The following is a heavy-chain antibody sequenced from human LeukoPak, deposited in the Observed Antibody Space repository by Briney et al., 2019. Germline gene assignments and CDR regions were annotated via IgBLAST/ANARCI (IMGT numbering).Heavy chain of an antibody. CDR1: GYTFTGYY. CDR3: ARSVAGWSAVAFDI. V-gene: IGHV1-2*02. J-gene: IGHJ3*02. D-gene: IGHD4-23*01. CDR2: INPNSGGT. Sequence: GASVKVSCKASGYTFTGYYMHWVRQAPGQGLEWMGWINPNSGGTNYAQKFQGRVTMTRDTSISTAYMELSRLGSDDTAVYYCARSVAGWSAVAFDIWGQGTMVTVSS.